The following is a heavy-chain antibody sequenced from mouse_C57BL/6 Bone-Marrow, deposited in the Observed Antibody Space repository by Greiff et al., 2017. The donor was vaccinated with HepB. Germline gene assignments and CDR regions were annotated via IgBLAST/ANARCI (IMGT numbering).Heavy chain of an antibody. D-gene: IGHD1-1*02. V-gene: IGHV5-6*01. J-gene: IGHJ4*01. CDR3: ARRLFMDY. CDR2: ISSGGSYT. Sequence: EVKLVESGGDLVKPGGSLKLSCAASGFTFSSYGMSWVRQTPDKRLEWVATISSGGSYTYYPDSVKGRFTISRDHAKNTLYLQMSSLKSEDTAMYYCARRLFMDYWGQGTSVTVSS. CDR1: GFTFSSYG.